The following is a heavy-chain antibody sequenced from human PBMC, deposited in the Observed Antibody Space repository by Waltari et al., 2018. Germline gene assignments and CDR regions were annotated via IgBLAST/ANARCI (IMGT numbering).Heavy chain of an antibody. J-gene: IGHJ4*02. CDR3: ARGVHYDILTGYYMGAYYFDY. CDR1: GGSFSSGCYY. Sequence: QVQLQESGAGLVKPSQTLSLTSTVSGGSFSSGCYYWSWLRPPAGKGVWWIVRIYTSGSTNYNPSLKSRVTISVDTSKNQFYLKLSSVTAADTAVYYCARGVHYDILTGYYMGAYYFDYWGQGTLVTVSS. D-gene: IGHD3-9*01. V-gene: IGHV4-61*02. CDR2: IYTSGST.